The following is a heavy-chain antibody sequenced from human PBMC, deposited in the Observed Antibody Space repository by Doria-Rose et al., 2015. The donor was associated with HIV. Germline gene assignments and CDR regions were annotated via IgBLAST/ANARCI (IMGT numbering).Heavy chain of an antibody. CDR1: GGSISHYY. CDR2: IFKTCST. V-gene: IGHV4-59*01. J-gene: IGHJ4*02. CDR3: ARVLSGTYDY. Sequence: QVQLQESGPGLVKPSETLSLTCSVSGGSISHYYWSWIRQPPGKGLEYIGDIFKTCSTSDSPSLKSRVSISIDTSKNKFSLRLSSVTAADTAVYYCARVLSGTYDYWGQGTLVTVSS. D-gene: IGHD1-26*01.